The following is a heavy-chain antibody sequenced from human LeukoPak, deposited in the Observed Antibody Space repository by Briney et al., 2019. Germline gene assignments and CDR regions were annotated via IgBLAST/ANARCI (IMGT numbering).Heavy chain of an antibody. D-gene: IGHD2-15*01. CDR1: GFTFSSYA. CDR2: IRCRGGST. V-gene: IGHV3-23*01. CDR3: TRKTPGRTPFNY. J-gene: IGHJ4*02. Sequence: GGSLRLSCAASGFTFSSYAMSCVRQAPGKGLEGVSAIRCRGGSTYCADSGRGRFTIPRDNSKKTLYLQMDSLRAEDTAIYYCTRKTPGRTPFNYWGQGILVTVSS.